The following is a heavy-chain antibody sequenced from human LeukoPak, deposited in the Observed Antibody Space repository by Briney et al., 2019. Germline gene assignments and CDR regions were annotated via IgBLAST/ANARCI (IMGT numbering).Heavy chain of an antibody. Sequence: ASVKVSCKVSGYTPTELSMHWVRQAPGKGLEWMGGFDPEDGETIYAQKFQGRVTMTEDTSTDTAYMELSSLRSEDTAVYYCATTPDGGTQGDYWGQGTLVTVSS. CDR1: GYTPTELS. D-gene: IGHD1-14*01. J-gene: IGHJ4*02. V-gene: IGHV1-24*01. CDR3: ATTPDGGTQGDY. CDR2: FDPEDGET.